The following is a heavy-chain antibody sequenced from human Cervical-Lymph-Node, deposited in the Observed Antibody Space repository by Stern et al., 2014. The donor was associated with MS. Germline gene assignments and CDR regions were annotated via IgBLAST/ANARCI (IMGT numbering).Heavy chain of an antibody. CDR1: GGSIYNGSYY. D-gene: IGHD6-13*01. J-gene: IGHJ4*02. CDR3: AREGARGAAGS. Sequence: QVQLVESGPGLVKPSQTLSLICTVSGGSIYNGSYYWNWIRQHPGKGLEWIGSIHRSGSTYYNPSLKSRVTISVDTSKNHFSVNLASVTAADTAVYYCAREGARGAAGSWGQGTLVTVSS. V-gene: IGHV4-31*03. CDR2: IHRSGST.